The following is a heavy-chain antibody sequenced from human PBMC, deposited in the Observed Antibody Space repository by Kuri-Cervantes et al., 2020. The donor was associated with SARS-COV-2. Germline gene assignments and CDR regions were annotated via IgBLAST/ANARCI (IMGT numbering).Heavy chain of an antibody. V-gene: IGHV3-23*01. CDR2: ISGSGANT. CDR3: AKDRLTVAGWGLPDPLYYFDY. CDR1: GFTFSSFP. D-gene: IGHD6-19*01. Sequence: GESLKISCAASGFTFSSFPMSWVRQAPGKGLEWVSGISGSGANTYYADSVKGWFTISRDNSKNTLYLQMNSLRAEDTAVYYCAKDRLTVAGWGLPDPLYYFDYWGQGALVTVSS. J-gene: IGHJ4*02.